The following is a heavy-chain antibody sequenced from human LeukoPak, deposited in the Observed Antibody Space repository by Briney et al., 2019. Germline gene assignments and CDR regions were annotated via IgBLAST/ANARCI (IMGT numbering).Heavy chain of an antibody. CDR2: IGASGSSI. D-gene: IGHD6-19*01. CDR1: GFTFSDYA. CDR3: ALDRYTRGWADFDY. J-gene: IGHJ4*02. Sequence: GGSLRLSCAASGFTFSDYAMNWVRQAPGKGLEWISYIGASGSSIYYADSVKGRFAISRGNAKNSLYLQMDSLRVEDTAVYYCALDRYTRGWADFDYWGQGALVTVSS. V-gene: IGHV3-48*04.